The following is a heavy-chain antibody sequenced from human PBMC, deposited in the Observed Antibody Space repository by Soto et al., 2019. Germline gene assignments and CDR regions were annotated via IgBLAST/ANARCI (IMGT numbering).Heavy chain of an antibody. D-gene: IGHD2-15*01. Sequence: SETLSLTCAVSGGSISSGGYSWSWIRQPPGKGLEWIGYIYHSGSTYYNPSLKSPFTISVDTSKNQFSLKLNSVTAADTDVYYCARAAGCNGGNCYYGMDVWGQGTTVTVSS. CDR3: ARAAGCNGGNCYYGMDV. CDR1: GGSISSGGYS. J-gene: IGHJ6*02. V-gene: IGHV4-30-2*01. CDR2: IYHSGST.